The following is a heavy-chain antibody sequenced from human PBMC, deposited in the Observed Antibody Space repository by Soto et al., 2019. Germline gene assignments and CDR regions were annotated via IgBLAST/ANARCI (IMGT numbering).Heavy chain of an antibody. CDR3: ARDNLAFQGAFDL. D-gene: IGHD3-16*01. CDR1: GFVFSDIP. V-gene: IGHV3-21*01. CDR2: ITGTSAFT. J-gene: IGHJ4*02. Sequence: GGSLRLSCAASGFVFSDIPFNWVRQAPGGGLEWLSSITGTSAFTEYAESIEGRFTISRDNPNKLLFLHMDNLRPEDTAVYYCARDNLAFQGAFDLWGQGTLVTVSS.